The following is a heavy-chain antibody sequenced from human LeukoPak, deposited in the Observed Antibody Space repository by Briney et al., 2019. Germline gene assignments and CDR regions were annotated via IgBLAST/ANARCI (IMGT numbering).Heavy chain of an antibody. CDR3: ARWFGESGLDY. CDR1: GGSITTGGYY. Sequence: SETLSLTCTVSGGSITTGGYYWSWIRQPPGKGLEWIGSIYYSGSTYYNPSLRSRLTISVDTSQNQFSLKLSSVTAADTAVYYCARWFGESGLDYWGQGTLVTVSS. CDR2: IYYSGST. D-gene: IGHD3-10*01. V-gene: IGHV4-31*03. J-gene: IGHJ4*02.